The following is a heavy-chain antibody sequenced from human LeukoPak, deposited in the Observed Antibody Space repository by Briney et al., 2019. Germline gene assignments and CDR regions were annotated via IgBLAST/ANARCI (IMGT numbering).Heavy chain of an antibody. CDR1: GGSISSSSYY. CDR3: QSRFLEWLLDY. Sequence: SETLSLTCTVSGGSISSSSYYWGWIRQPPGKGLEWIGSIYDTGSTFYNPSLKSRVIISVDTSKNQFSLKLSSVTAADTAVYYCQSRFLEWLLDYWGQGTLVTVSS. J-gene: IGHJ4*02. D-gene: IGHD3-3*01. CDR2: IYDTGST. V-gene: IGHV4-39*01.